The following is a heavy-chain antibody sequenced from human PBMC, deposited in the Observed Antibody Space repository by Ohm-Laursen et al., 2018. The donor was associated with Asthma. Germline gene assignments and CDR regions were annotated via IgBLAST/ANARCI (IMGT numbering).Heavy chain of an antibody. CDR3: ARGRYYDSSGQLRRRTYNWFDP. J-gene: IGHJ5*02. CDR2: IDGSGGRT. CDR1: GFTFNKHH. Sequence: SLRLSCSASGFTFNKHHMTWVRQAPGKGLEWVSTIDGSGGRTYYADSVKGRFTISRDNAKNSLYLQMNSLRAEDTAVYYCARGRYYDSSGQLRRRTYNWFDPWGQGTLVTVSS. V-gene: IGHV3-23*01. D-gene: IGHD3-22*01.